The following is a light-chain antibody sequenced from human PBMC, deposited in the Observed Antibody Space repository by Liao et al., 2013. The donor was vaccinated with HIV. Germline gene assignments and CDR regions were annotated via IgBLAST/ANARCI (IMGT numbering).Light chain of an antibody. J-gene: IGLJ2*01. CDR1: KLGDKY. V-gene: IGLV3-1*01. Sequence: SYELTQPPSVSVSPGQTASITCSGDKLGDKYASWYQQKPGQSPVLVISQDSKRPSGIPERFSGSYSGNTATLTISGTQAIDEADYFCQAWDSRADVVFGGGTKLTVL. CDR3: QAWDSRADVV. CDR2: QDS.